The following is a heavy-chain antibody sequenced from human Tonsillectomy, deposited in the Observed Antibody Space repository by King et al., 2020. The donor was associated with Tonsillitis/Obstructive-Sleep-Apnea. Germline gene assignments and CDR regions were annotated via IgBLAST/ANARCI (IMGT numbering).Heavy chain of an antibody. CDR3: AREYCSSTSCYAHAFDI. Sequence: QLVQSGAEVKKPGASVRVSCKASGYTFTAYYLHWVRQAPGQGLEWMGWINPNSGDKNYAQKFQGWVTMTRETSIKTAYMELSRLRSDDTAVYYCAREYCSSTSCYAHAFDIWGQGTMVTVSS. CDR1: GYTFTAYY. CDR2: INPNSGDK. D-gene: IGHD2-2*01. V-gene: IGHV1-2*04. J-gene: IGHJ3*02.